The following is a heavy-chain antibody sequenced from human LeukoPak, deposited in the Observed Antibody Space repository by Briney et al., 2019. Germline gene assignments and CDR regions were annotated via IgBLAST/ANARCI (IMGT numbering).Heavy chain of an antibody. CDR1: GGSFSGYY. CDR2: INHGGST. Sequence: PSETLSLTCAVYGGSFSGYYWSWIRQPPGKGLEWIGEINHGGSTNYNPSLKSRVTISVDTSKNQFSLKLSSVTAADTAVYYCATRYCSSTSCALSSDYWGQGTLVTVSS. V-gene: IGHV4-34*01. CDR3: ATRYCSSTSCALSSDY. D-gene: IGHD2-2*01. J-gene: IGHJ4*02.